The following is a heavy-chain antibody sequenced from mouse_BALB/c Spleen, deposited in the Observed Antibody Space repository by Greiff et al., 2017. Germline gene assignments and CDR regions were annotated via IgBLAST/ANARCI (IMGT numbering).Heavy chain of an antibody. J-gene: IGHJ4*01. CDR3: ARWGDGYSYAMDY. Sequence: LQESGPELVKPGASVKVSCKASGYAFTSYNMYWVKQSHGKSLEWIGYIDPYNGGTSYNQKFKGKATLTVDKSSSTAYMHLNSLTSEDSAVYYCARWGDGYSYAMDYWGQGTSVTVSS. D-gene: IGHD2-3*01. CDR2: IDPYNGGT. V-gene: IGHV1S135*01. CDR1: GYAFTSYN.